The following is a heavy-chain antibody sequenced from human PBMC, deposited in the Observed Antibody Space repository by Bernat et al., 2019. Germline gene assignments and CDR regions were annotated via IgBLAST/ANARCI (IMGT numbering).Heavy chain of an antibody. CDR3: ARDRGGMGDH. CDR2: ITSDGSDT. D-gene: IGHD3-10*01. CDR1: GFIFTAYD. J-gene: IGHJ4*02. V-gene: IGHV3-74*01. Sequence: EVQLVESGGGLVQPGGSLRLSCAASGFIFTAYDMHWVRQAPGKGLVWVSLITSDGSDTTYADSVKGRFTLSRDNANNTLYLQMNSLRAEDTAVYYCARDRGGMGDHWGQGTLVTVSS.